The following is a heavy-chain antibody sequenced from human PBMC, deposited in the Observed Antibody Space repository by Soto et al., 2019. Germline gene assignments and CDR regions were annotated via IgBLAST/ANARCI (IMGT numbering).Heavy chain of an antibody. CDR2: ISGSGGST. CDR1: GFTFSSYA. J-gene: IGHJ3*02. CDR3: VDVGGEDAFDT. Sequence: EVQLLESGGGLVQPGGSLRLSCAASGFTFSSYAISWVRQAPGKGLEWVSAISGSGGSTYYADSVKGWFTISRDNSKNTLYLQMNSLRAEDTAVYYCVDVGGEDAFDTWGQGTMVTVSS. D-gene: IGHD3-16*01. V-gene: IGHV3-23*01.